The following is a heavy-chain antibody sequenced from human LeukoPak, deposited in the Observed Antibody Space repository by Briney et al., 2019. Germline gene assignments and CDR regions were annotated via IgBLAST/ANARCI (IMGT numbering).Heavy chain of an antibody. CDR2: IYSSGST. CDR3: ARGPQSSGSYSVDY. D-gene: IGHD1-26*01. V-gene: IGHV4-4*07. Sequence: PSETLSLTCAVSGGSFSGYYWTWIRQPAGKGLEWIGRIYSSGSTNYNPSLKSRVTMSVDTSKNQFSLRLSSVTAADAAVYYCARGPQSSGSYSVDYWGQGTLVTVSS. J-gene: IGHJ4*02. CDR1: GGSFSGYY.